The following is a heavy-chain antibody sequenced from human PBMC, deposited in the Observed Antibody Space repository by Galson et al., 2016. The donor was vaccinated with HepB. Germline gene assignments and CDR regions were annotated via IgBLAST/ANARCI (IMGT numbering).Heavy chain of an antibody. CDR2: IYYSGST. D-gene: IGHD6-13*01. J-gene: IGHJ4*02. CDR3: ARRAAAGNFDY. Sequence: ETLSLTCTVSGGSISSSTYYWGWIRQPPGKGLEWIGSIYYSGSTYYNPSLESRVTISVDTSKNQFSLKLSSVTAADTAVYYCARRAAAGNFDYWGQGTLVTVSS. V-gene: IGHV4-39*07. CDR1: GGSISSSTYY.